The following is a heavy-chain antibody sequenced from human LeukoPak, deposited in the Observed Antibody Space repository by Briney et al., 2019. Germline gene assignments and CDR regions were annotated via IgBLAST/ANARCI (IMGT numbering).Heavy chain of an antibody. D-gene: IGHD6-13*01. Sequence: ASETLSLTCTVSGVSISSYCWSWIRQPPGKGLELIGYIYYSGSTNYNPSLKSRVTISIDTSKNQLSLKLSSVTAADTAVYYCARFSVAAAGTGWFDPWGQGTLVTVSA. CDR3: ARFSVAAAGTGWFDP. J-gene: IGHJ5*02. V-gene: IGHV4-59*01. CDR2: IYYSGST. CDR1: GVSISSYC.